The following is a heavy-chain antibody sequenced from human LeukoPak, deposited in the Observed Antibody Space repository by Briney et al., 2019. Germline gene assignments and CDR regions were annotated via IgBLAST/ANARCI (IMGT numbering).Heavy chain of an antibody. CDR3: ASTEGRVPLDFDY. V-gene: IGHV3-11*04. CDR1: GFTFSDYY. D-gene: IGHD2-2*01. CDR2: ISSSGSTI. Sequence: GGSLRLSCAASGFTFSDYYMSWIRQAPGKGLEWVSYISSSGSTIYYADSVKGRFTISRDNAKNSLYLQMNSLRAEDTAVYYCASTEGRVPLDFDYWGQGTLVTVSS. J-gene: IGHJ4*02.